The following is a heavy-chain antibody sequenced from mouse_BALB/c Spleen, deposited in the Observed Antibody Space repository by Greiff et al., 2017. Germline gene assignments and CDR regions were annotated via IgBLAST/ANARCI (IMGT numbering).Heavy chain of an antibody. V-gene: IGHV2-9*02. Sequence: VKLMESGPGLVPPSQSLSITCTVSGFSLTSYGVPWVRQPPGKGLEWLGVIWAGGSTNYNSALMSRLSISKDNSKSQVFLKMNSLQTDDTAMYYGARGNDGYLYYAMDYWGQGTSVTVSS. CDR1: GFSLTSYG. D-gene: IGHD2-3*01. CDR3: ARGNDGYLYYAMDY. J-gene: IGHJ4*01. CDR2: IWAGGST.